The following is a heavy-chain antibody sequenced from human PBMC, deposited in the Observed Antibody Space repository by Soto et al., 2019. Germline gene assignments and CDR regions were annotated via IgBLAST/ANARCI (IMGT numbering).Heavy chain of an antibody. V-gene: IGHV1-69*01. CDR1: GDTFKNCV. D-gene: IGHD3-10*01. Sequence: QVQVVQSGVEVRRPGSSVKVSCKASGDTFKNCVISWVRQAPGQGLEWMGGIIPLFGTTDFAQRCQGRLTITTDESTTTAYMELSRLRSEDTATCYCAAELGFGKLSVVWGQGTTVIVSS. CDR3: AAELGFGKLSVV. J-gene: IGHJ6*02. CDR2: IIPLFGTT.